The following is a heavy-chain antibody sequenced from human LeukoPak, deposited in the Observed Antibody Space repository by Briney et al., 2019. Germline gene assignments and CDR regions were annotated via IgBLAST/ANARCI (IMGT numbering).Heavy chain of an antibody. CDR2: IYFRGST. J-gene: IGHJ5*02. Sequence: PSETLSLTCTVSGASISNSFYYWGWIRQPPGKGLEWLGTIYFRGSTYYNPSLKSRVTISLDTSRNQFSLELTSVTAADTAVYYCARGLIVVVPAAIRSGFDPWGQGTLVTVSS. CDR1: GASISNSFYY. CDR3: ARGLIVVVPAAIRSGFDP. V-gene: IGHV4-39*01. D-gene: IGHD2-2*01.